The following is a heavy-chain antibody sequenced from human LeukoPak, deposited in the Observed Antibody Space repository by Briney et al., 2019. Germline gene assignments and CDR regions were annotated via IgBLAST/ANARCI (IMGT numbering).Heavy chain of an antibody. J-gene: IGHJ4*02. D-gene: IGHD5-24*01. CDR1: GFTFSGHW. V-gene: IGHV3-74*01. CDR3: ARARWYSSDY. Sequence: GGSLRLSCAGSGFTFSGHWMFWVRQAPGKGLVWVSSTNSDGSSTGYTDSVKGRFTVSRDNAKNTLYLQMNSLRAEDTAVYYCARARWYSSDYWGQGTLVTVSS. CDR2: TNSDGSST.